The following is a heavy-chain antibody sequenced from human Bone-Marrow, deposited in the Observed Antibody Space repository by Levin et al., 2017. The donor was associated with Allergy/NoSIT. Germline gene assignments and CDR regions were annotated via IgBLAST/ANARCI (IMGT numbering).Heavy chain of an antibody. CDR1: GGSMNDGSFS. Sequence: SETLSLTCVVSGGSMNDGSFSWTWIRQAPGKGLEWIGYIYRSGTTYYNPSLKNRASISVDRSKNQFSLIVHSVTAADTAFYYCAREADFGSSLRWFDPWGQGILVTVSS. CDR2: IYRSGTT. D-gene: IGHD6-6*01. CDR3: AREADFGSSLRWFDP. J-gene: IGHJ5*02. V-gene: IGHV4-30-2*01.